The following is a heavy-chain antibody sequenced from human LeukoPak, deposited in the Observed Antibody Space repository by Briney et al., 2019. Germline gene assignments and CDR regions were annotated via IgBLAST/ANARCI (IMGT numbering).Heavy chain of an antibody. CDR2: IKQDGSEK. V-gene: IGHV3-7*01. CDR3: TRDRVITIFGVASS. CDR1: GFTFGDYA. J-gene: IGHJ4*02. Sequence: GGSLRLSCTASGFTFGDYAMSWVRQAPGKGLEWVANIKQDGSEKYYVDSVKGRFTISRDNAKNSLYLQMNSLRAEDTAVYYCTRDRVITIFGVASSWGQGTLVTVSS. D-gene: IGHD3-3*01.